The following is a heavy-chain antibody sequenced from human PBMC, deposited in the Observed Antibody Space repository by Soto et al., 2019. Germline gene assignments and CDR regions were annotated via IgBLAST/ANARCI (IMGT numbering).Heavy chain of an antibody. J-gene: IGHJ4*02. D-gene: IGHD3-9*01. CDR2: IYPGDSDT. Sequence: PGESLKISCKGSGYSFTSYWIGWVRQMPGKGLEWMGIIYPGDSDTRYSPSFQGQVTISADKSISTAYLQWSSLKASDTAMYYCARLGYDILTGYWTYYFDYWGQGTLVTVSS. CDR1: GYSFTSYW. CDR3: ARLGYDILTGYWTYYFDY. V-gene: IGHV5-51*01.